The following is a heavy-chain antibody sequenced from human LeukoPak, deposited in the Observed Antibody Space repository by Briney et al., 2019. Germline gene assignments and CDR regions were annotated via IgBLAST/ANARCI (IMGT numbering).Heavy chain of an antibody. V-gene: IGHV1-24*01. CDR2: FDPEDGET. J-gene: IGHJ5*02. CDR3: ATDPGYSSGWYNWFDP. Sequence: ASVKVSCKVSGYTLTELSMHWVRQAPGKGLEWMGGFDPEDGETIYAQKFQGRVTMTEDTSTDTAYMELSSLRSEDTAVYYCATDPGYSSGWYNWFDPWAREPWSPSPQ. D-gene: IGHD6-19*01. CDR1: GYTLTELS.